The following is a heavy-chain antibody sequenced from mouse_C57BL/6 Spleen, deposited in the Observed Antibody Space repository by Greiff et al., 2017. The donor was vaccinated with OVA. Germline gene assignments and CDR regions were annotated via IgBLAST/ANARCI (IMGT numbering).Heavy chain of an antibody. Sequence: QVQLQQPGAELVRPGSSVKLSCKASGYTFTSYWMHWVKQRPIQGLEWIGNIDPSDSETHYNQKFKDKATLTVDKSSSTAYMQLSSLTSEDSAVYYCARWGSSGYVWMDYWGQGTSVTVSS. CDR3: ARWGSSGYVWMDY. CDR2: IDPSDSET. J-gene: IGHJ4*01. D-gene: IGHD3-2*02. CDR1: GYTFTSYW. V-gene: IGHV1-52*01.